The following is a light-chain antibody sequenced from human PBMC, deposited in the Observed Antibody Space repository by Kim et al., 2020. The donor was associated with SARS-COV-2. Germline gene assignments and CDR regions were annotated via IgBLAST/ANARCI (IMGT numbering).Light chain of an antibody. CDR1: EDIKKY. CDR2: DAS. CDR3: QQYDDLPLT. V-gene: IGKV1-33*01. Sequence: ASVGGRVTITCQASEDIKKYLNWYQQKPGKAPNLLIYDASTLQAGVPSRFSGSGSGRDFTFTISTLQPEDVATYSCQQYDDLPLTFGGGTKVEIK. J-gene: IGKJ4*01.